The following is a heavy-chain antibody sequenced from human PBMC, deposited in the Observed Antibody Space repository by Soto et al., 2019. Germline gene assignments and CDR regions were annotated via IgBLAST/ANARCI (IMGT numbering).Heavy chain of an antibody. CDR3: ARAASPYFDFLSAFHP. V-gene: IGHV4-61*08. D-gene: IGHD3-9*01. CDR2: IYYSGTT. CDR1: GGSISSGDYY. Sequence: SGTLSLTCSVSGGSISSGDYYWSRIRQSPGQGLEWIGYIYYSGTTKYNPSLKSRVSISVDTSKNPFSLRLTSLSAADTAVYYCARAASPYFDFLSAFHPRGQGIL. J-gene: IGHJ5*02.